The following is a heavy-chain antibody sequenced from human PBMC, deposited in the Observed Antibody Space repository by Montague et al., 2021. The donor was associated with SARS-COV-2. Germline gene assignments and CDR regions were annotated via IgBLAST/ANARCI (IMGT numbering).Heavy chain of an antibody. J-gene: IGHJ3*02. CDR2: ISDSGSN. D-gene: IGHD4-17*01. CDR1: GGSIRTSSYY. Sequence: SETLSLTCTVYGGSIRTSSYYWGWLRQPPGKELDWIGSISDSGSNYYNPSLKSRVTISVDTSKNQFSLKLSSVTAADTAVYYCAMRGGATDAFDIWGQGTMVIVSS. V-gene: IGHV4-39*01. CDR3: AMRGGATDAFDI.